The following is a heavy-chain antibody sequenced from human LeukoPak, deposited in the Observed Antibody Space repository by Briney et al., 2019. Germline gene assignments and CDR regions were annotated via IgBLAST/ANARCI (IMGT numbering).Heavy chain of an antibody. D-gene: IGHD2-2*01. CDR3: ARRAPGYCITTSCPDTYYYYYYMDV. Sequence: GGSLRLSCAASGFAFSSSWMSWVRQAPGKGLEWVANIKQDGSETYYVDSLKGRFTVSRDNAKNSVYLQMNNLRAEDTAVYYCARRAPGYCITTSCPDTYYYYYYMDVWGKGTTDTVSS. CDR2: IKQDGSET. CDR1: GFAFSSSW. V-gene: IGHV3-7*01. J-gene: IGHJ6*03.